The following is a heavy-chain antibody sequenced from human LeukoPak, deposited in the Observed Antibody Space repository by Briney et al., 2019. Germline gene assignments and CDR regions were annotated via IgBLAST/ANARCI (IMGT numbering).Heavy chain of an antibody. CDR1: GGSISSSSYY. J-gene: IGHJ4*02. Sequence: SETLSLTCSVSGGSISSSSYYWSWIRQPPGKGLEWIGYIYYSGSTNYNPSLKSRVTMSVDTSKNQFSLKLSSVTAADTAVYYCARGFHAQDFWGQGTLVTVSS. CDR3: ARGFHAQDF. V-gene: IGHV4-61*01. CDR2: IYYSGST.